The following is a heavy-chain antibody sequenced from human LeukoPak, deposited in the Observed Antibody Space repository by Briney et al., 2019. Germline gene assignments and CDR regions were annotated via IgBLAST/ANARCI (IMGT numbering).Heavy chain of an antibody. J-gene: IGHJ5*02. Sequence: SETLSLTCTVSGGSISSGSYYWSWIRQPAGKGREWIGRIYTSGSTNYNPSLKSRVTISVDTSKNQFSLKLSSVTAADTAVYYCATRRVYCSGGSSYNWFDPWGQGTLVTVSS. D-gene: IGHD2-15*01. CDR2: IYTSGST. CDR3: ATRRVYCSGGSSYNWFDP. CDR1: GGSISSGSYY. V-gene: IGHV4-61*02.